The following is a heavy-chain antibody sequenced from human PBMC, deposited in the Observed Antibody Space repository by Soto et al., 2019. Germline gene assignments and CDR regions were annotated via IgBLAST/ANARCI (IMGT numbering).Heavy chain of an antibody. J-gene: IGHJ4*02. CDR3: ARDGYSGYDLHYFDY. CDR2: IKQDGSEK. D-gene: IGHD5-12*01. V-gene: IGHV3-7*05. CDR1: GFTFSSYW. Sequence: EVQLVESGGGLVQPGGSPRLSCAASGFTFSSYWMSWVRQAPGKGLEWVANIKQDGSEKYYVASVKGRFTISRDNAKNSLYLQMNSLRAEDTAVYYCARDGYSGYDLHYFDYWGQGTLVTVSS.